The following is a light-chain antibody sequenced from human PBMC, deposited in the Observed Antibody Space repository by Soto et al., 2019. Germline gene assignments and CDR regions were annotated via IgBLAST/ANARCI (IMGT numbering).Light chain of an antibody. V-gene: IGKV3-20*01. Sequence: EIVLTQSPGTLSLSPGERATLSCRASQSVSSSYLAWYQQQPGQAPRLLIYGASSRATGIPDRFSGSGSGTDFTLTISRLEPEDFAVYYCQQYGSSPGTFDQGTKVEIK. J-gene: IGKJ1*01. CDR2: GAS. CDR1: QSVSSSY. CDR3: QQYGSSPGT.